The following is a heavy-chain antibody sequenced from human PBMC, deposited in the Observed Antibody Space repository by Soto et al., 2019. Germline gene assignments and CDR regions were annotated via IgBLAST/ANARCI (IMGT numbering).Heavy chain of an antibody. CDR1: GGSISSYY. J-gene: IGHJ3*02. D-gene: IGHD2-2*01. CDR3: ARGYCSSTSCPDWHAFDI. Sequence: SETLSLTCTVSGGSISSYYWSWIRQPPGKGLEWIGYIYYSGSTNYNPSLKSRVTISGDTSKNQFSLKLSSVTAADTAVYYCARGYCSSTSCPDWHAFDIWGQGTMVTVSS. CDR2: IYYSGST. V-gene: IGHV4-59*08.